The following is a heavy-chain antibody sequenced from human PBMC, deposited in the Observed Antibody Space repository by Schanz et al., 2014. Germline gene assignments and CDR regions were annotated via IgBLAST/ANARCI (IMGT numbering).Heavy chain of an antibody. CDR1: GFTFSRFG. V-gene: IGHV3-33*01. CDR3: ARDAVALVPEYFMDD. D-gene: IGHD2-15*01. CDR2: VWSDGNTK. J-gene: IGHJ6*03. Sequence: QVQLVESGGGVVRPGRSLRLSCATSGFTFSRFGMHWVRQAPGKGPEWVALVWSDGNTKYYVDSVKGRFTISRDNSMNTLHLQMDGLRVEDTAVYYCARDAVALVPEYFMDDWGKGTPVTVSS.